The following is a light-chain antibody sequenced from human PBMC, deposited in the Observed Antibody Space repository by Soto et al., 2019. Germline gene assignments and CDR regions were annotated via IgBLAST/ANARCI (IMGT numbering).Light chain of an antibody. J-gene: IGLJ1*01. CDR1: SSNIGSNY. V-gene: IGLV1-51*01. CDR2: DNN. Sequence: QSVLTQPPSVSAAPGQRVTISCSGSSSNIGSNYVSWYQQLPGTAPKLLIYDNNKRPSGIPDRFSGSKSGTSATLGITGLQTGDEADYYCSSYTSSSTLVFGTGTKLTVL. CDR3: SSYTSSSTLV.